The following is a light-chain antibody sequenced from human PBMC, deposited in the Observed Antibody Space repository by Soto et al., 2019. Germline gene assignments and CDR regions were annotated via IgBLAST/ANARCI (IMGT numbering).Light chain of an antibody. CDR3: CSFAGINTLV. CDR2: DVS. Sequence: QSALTQPRSVSGSHGQSVTIACTGTSSDVGSYKYVSWYQQHPGKAPRLIIYDVSERPSGVPDRFSGSKSGNTASLTISGLQAEDEADYFCCSFAGINTLVFGGGTKLTVL. CDR1: SSDVGSYKY. J-gene: IGLJ2*01. V-gene: IGLV2-11*01.